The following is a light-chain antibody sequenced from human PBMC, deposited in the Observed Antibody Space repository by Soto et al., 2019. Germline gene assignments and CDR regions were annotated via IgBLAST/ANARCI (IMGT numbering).Light chain of an antibody. Sequence: QSVVTHPPSVSGAPVHSGTISRTGSSSNTGPTYDVHWYQQLPGTAPQLLIYANTTRPSGVPDRFSGSKSGTSASLAITGLQAEDEADYYCQSYDSSLSGYVFGTGTKVTVL. CDR1: SSNTGPTYD. CDR2: ANT. CDR3: QSYDSSLSGYV. J-gene: IGLJ1*01. V-gene: IGLV1-40*01.